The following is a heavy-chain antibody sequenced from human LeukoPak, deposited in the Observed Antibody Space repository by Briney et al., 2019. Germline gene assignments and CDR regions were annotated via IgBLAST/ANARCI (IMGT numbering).Heavy chain of an antibody. D-gene: IGHD2-21*02. Sequence: PGGSLRLSCAASGFTFSSYAMHWVRQAPGKGLEYVSAISSNGGSTYYANSVKGRFTISRDNSKHTLYLQMNSLRAEDTAVYYCARERVSGDCFDYWGQGTLVTVSS. J-gene: IGHJ4*02. CDR1: GFTFSSYA. CDR3: ARERVSGDCFDY. CDR2: ISSNGGST. V-gene: IGHV3-64*01.